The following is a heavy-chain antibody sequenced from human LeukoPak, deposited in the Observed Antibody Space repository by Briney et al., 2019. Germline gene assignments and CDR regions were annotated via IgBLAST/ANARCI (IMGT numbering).Heavy chain of an antibody. CDR1: GYTFSSYY. J-gene: IGHJ4*02. CDR3: AREGSLSSIGAIGH. D-gene: IGHD3-10*01. V-gene: IGHV1-46*01. CDR2: INPGGLNS. Sequence: GASVKVSCKASGYTFSSYYIQWVRQAHGQGLECMGRINPGGLNSNYAQKFQGRITMTRDTSTSTVYMELSRLRSEDTAVYYCAREGSLSSIGAIGHWGQGTLVTVSS.